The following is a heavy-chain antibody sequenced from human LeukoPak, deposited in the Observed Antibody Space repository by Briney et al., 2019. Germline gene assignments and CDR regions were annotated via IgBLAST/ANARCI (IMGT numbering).Heavy chain of an antibody. J-gene: IGHJ4*02. CDR3: AVLFGVVTNIDY. CDR2: INSDGSST. CDR1: GFTFSNYW. V-gene: IGHV3-74*01. Sequence: GGSLRLSCAASGFTFSNYWMQWVRQAPGKGLVWVAHINSDGSSTNYADSVKGRFTISRDNAKNTLYLQMNSLRAEDTAVYYYAVLFGVVTNIDYWGQGTLVTVSS. D-gene: IGHD3-3*01.